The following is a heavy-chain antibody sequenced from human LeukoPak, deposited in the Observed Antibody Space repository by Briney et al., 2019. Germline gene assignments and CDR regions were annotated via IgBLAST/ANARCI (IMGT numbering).Heavy chain of an antibody. D-gene: IGHD3-10*01. CDR3: ARQVRGTTTATGPLGY. Sequence: PSETLSLTCAVYGGSFSGYYWSWIRQPPGKGLEWIGEINHSGSTNYNPSLKSRVTISVDTSKNQFSLRLSSVTAADTAVYYCARQVRGTTTATGPLGYWGQGTLVTVSS. V-gene: IGHV4-34*01. J-gene: IGHJ4*02. CDR1: GGSFSGYY. CDR2: INHSGST.